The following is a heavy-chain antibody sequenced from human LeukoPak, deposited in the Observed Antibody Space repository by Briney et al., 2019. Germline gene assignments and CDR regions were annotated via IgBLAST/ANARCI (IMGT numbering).Heavy chain of an antibody. CDR1: GFTFSSCA. CDR3: ARRLLYYFDY. Sequence: GGSLRLSCAASGFTFSSCAMHWVRQAPGKGLEGVAVISYDGSNKYYADSVKGRFTISRDNSKNTLYLQMNSLRAEDTAVYYCARRLLYYFDYWGQGTLVTVSS. CDR2: ISYDGSNK. V-gene: IGHV3-30*04. J-gene: IGHJ4*02. D-gene: IGHD2-15*01.